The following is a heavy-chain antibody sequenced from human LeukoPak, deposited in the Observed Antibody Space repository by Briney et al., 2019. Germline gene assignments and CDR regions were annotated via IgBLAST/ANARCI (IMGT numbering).Heavy chain of an antibody. CDR1: GYTFTSYS. Sequence: ASVKVSCKASGYTFTSYSISWVRQAPGQGLEWMGWITPSDGANYAQKFQGRVTMTRDTSMSTAYMDLNRLTSDDTAVYFCARDRYGDGFAHFDYWGQGTLVTVSS. CDR2: ITPSDGA. V-gene: IGHV1-2*02. D-gene: IGHD5-24*01. CDR3: ARDRYGDGFAHFDY. J-gene: IGHJ4*02.